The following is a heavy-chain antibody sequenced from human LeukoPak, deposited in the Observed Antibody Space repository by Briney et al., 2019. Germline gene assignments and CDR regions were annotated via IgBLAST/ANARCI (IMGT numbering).Heavy chain of an antibody. D-gene: IGHD6-6*01. Sequence: GGSLRLSCAASGFTFSSYGMHWVRQAPGKGLEWVAVIWYDGSNKYYADSVKGRFTISRDNSKNTLYLQMNSLRAEDTAVYYCARDGGYSSSSTRLNTIFDYWGQGTLVTVSS. CDR1: GFTFSSYG. CDR2: IWYDGSNK. J-gene: IGHJ4*02. CDR3: ARDGGYSSSSTRLNTIFDY. V-gene: IGHV3-33*01.